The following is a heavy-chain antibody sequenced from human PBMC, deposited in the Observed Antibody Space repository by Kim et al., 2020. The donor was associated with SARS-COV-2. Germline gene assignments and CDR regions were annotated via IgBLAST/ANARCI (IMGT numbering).Heavy chain of an antibody. J-gene: IGHJ2*01. D-gene: IGHD4-4*01. CDR1: GYTLTKLS. CDR2: FDPEDDET. V-gene: IGHV1-24*01. CDR3: ATGVATVATPRYWYFDV. Sequence: ASVKVSCKVSGYTLTKLSMQWVRQAPGKGLEWMGGFDPEDDETIYTQNFQGRVTMSEDTSTDTAYMELTNPRSEDTAVYFCATGVATVATPRYWYFDVWGRGTLVTVSA.